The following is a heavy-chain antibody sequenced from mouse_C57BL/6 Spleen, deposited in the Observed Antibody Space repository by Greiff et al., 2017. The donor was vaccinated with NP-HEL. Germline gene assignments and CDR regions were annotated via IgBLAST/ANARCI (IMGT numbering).Heavy chain of an antibody. V-gene: IGHV2-9-1*01. Sequence: VKLVESGPGLVAPSQSLSITCTVSGFSLTSYAISWVRQPPGKGLEWLGVIWTGGGTNYNSALKSRLSISKDNSKSQVFLKMNSLQTDDTARYYCARNSGYYGSSYYWYFDVWGTGTTVTVSS. D-gene: IGHD1-1*01. CDR1: GFSLTSYA. CDR3: ARNSGYYGSSYYWYFDV. J-gene: IGHJ1*03. CDR2: IWTGGGT.